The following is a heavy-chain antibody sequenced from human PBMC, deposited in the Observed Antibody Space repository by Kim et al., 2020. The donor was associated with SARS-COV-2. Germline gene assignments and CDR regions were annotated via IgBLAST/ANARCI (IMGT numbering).Heavy chain of an antibody. V-gene: IGHV3-23*01. Sequence: GGSLRLSCAASGFTFSSYAMSWVRQAPGKGLEWVSAISGSGGSTYYADSVKGRFTISRDNSKNTLYLQMNSLRAEDTAVYYCAKVVASRGSGSYSSWDYWGQGTLVTVSS. J-gene: IGHJ4*02. CDR2: ISGSGGST. D-gene: IGHD1-26*01. CDR1: GFTFSSYA. CDR3: AKVVASRGSGSYSSWDY.